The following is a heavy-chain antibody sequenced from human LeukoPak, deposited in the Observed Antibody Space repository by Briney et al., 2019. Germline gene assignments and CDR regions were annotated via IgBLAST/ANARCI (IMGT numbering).Heavy chain of an antibody. CDR1: GFTFSSYA. D-gene: IGHD5-12*01. J-gene: IGHJ3*02. CDR3: ARDVHQWLRFVFVAFDI. Sequence: PGGSLRLSCAASGFTFSSYAIHWVRQAPGKGLEYVSGISDNGGSTYYANSVEGRFTISRDNSKNTLHLQMGSLRDEDMAVYYCARDVHQWLRFVFVAFDIWGQGTMVSVSS. V-gene: IGHV3-64*01. CDR2: ISDNGGST.